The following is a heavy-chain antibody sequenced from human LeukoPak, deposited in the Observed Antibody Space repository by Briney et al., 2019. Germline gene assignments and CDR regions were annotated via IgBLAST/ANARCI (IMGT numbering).Heavy chain of an antibody. D-gene: IGHD2/OR15-2a*01. J-gene: IGHJ6*03. V-gene: IGHV4-39*01. Sequence: PSETLSLTCTVSGGSISSSSCYWGWIRQPPGKGLEWIGSIYYSGSTYYNPSLKSRVTISVDTSKNQFSLKLSSVTAADTAVYYCARHSKGYYYYMDVWGKGTTVTISS. CDR3: ARHSKGYYYYMDV. CDR1: GGSISSSSCY. CDR2: IYYSGST.